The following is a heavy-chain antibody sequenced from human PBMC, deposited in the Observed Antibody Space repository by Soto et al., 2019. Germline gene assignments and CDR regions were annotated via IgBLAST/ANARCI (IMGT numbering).Heavy chain of an antibody. CDR2: ISSSGSTI. D-gene: IGHD3-3*01. Sequence: EVQLVESGGGLVQPGGSLRLSCAASGFTFSSYSMNWFRQAPGKGLEWVSYISSSGSTIYYADSVRGRFTISRDNAKNSLYLQMNSLRDEETAVYYCARAGYRSVDYWGQGTLVTVSS. J-gene: IGHJ4*02. CDR3: ARAGYRSVDY. CDR1: GFTFSSYS. V-gene: IGHV3-48*02.